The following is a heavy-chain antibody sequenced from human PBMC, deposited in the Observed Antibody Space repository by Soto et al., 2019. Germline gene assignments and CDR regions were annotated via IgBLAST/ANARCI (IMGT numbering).Heavy chain of an antibody. CDR1: GGSISSYY. Sequence: PSETLSLTCTVSGGSISSYYWSWIRQPPGKGLEWIGYIYYSGSTNYNPSLKSRVTISVDTSKNQFSLKLSSVTAADTAVYYCARYSADYDILTGYFSPFDYWGQGTLVTVS. CDR3: ARYSADYDILTGYFSPFDY. D-gene: IGHD3-9*01. V-gene: IGHV4-59*01. CDR2: IYYSGST. J-gene: IGHJ4*02.